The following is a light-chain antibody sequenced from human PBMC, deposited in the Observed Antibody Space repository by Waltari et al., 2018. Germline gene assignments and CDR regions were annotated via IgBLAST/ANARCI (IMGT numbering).Light chain of an antibody. Sequence: QSALTQPASVSASPGQSITISCTGTSGDIGGSDFVPWYQHHPGSAPKVLIFDVNHRPSGISDRFSGSKSGNTASLTISGLQAEDDADYYCSSPSTNNVVVFGGGTKVTVL. J-gene: IGLJ2*01. V-gene: IGLV2-14*01. CDR3: SSPSTNNVVV. CDR1: SGDIGGSDF. CDR2: DVN.